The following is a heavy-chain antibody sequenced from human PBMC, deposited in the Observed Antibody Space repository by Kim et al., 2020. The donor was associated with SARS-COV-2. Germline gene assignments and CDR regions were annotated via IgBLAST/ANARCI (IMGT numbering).Heavy chain of an antibody. D-gene: IGHD2-21*02. J-gene: IGHJ4*02. CDR3: TSGKVLVTAPISD. CDR1: GFTFRNAW. CDR2: IKSKADGGTI. Sequence: GGSLRLSCAASGFTFRNAWMSWVRQAPGKGLEWVGQIKSKADGGTIDYAVPVKGRFTISRDDSKNTLYLQMNSLKIEDTAVYYCTSGKVLVTAPISDWGQGTLVTVSS. V-gene: IGHV3-15*05.